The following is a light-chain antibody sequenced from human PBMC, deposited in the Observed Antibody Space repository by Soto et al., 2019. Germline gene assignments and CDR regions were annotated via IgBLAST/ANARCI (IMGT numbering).Light chain of an antibody. V-gene: IGLV2-23*01. CDR3: SSYAGSLNWV. Sequence: QPVLTQPASVSGSPEQSITIPCTGPGSDVGSFDLVSCYQQHPGKAPKLIIFEGSKRPSGVSDRFSGSKADNRASLTISGLQAEDEADYYCSSYAGSLNWVFGGGTKLTVL. J-gene: IGLJ3*02. CDR2: EGS. CDR1: GSDVGSFDL.